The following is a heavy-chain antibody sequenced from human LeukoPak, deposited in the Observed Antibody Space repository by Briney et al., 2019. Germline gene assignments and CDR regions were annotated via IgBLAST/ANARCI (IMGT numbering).Heavy chain of an antibody. J-gene: IGHJ4*02. CDR1: GGSFSGYY. CDR2: INHSGST. Sequence: PSETLSLTCAVYGGSFSGYYWSWIRQPPGKGLEWIGEINHSGSTNYNPSLKSRVTISVDTSKNQFSLKLSSVTAADTAVYYCARQVQLWFISDWGQGTLVTVSS. D-gene: IGHD5-18*01. V-gene: IGHV4-34*01. CDR3: ARQVQLWFISD.